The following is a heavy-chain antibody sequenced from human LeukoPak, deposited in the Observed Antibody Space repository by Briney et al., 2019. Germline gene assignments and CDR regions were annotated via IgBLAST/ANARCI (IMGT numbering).Heavy chain of an antibody. Sequence: SVKVSCKASGGTFSSYAISWVRQAPGQGPEWMGRIIPIFGTANYAQKFQGRVTITTDESTSTAYMELSSLRSEDTAVYYCASRTLSARPIRGDYWGQGTLVTVSS. CDR2: IIPIFGTA. V-gene: IGHV1-69*05. J-gene: IGHJ4*02. CDR3: ASRTLSARPIRGDY. CDR1: GGTFSSYA. D-gene: IGHD2/OR15-2a*01.